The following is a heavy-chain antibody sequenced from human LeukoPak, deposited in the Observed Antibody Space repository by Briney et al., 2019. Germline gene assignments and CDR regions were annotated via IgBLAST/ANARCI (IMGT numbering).Heavy chain of an antibody. CDR3: ARGNDYGDSFDY. CDR1: GGSISSYY. V-gene: IGHV4-59*01. Sequence: PSETLSLTCTVSGGSISSYYWSWIRQPPGKGLEWIGYIYYSGSTNYNPSLKSRVTISVDTSKNQFSLKLSSVTAADTAVYYRARGNDYGDSFDYWGQGTLVTVSS. J-gene: IGHJ4*02. CDR2: IYYSGST. D-gene: IGHD4-17*01.